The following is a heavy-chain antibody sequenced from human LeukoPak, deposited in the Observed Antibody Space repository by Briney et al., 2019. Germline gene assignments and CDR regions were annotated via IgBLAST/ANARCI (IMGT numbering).Heavy chain of an antibody. D-gene: IGHD4-17*01. V-gene: IGHV3-7*01. CDR2: VKQDGSEK. J-gene: IGHJ4*02. CDR3: ARGHGDYDY. CDR1: GFTFSSYW. Sequence: PGGSLRLSCAASGFTFSSYWMSWVRQAPGKGLERVANVKQDGSEKYYVDSVKGRFTIFRDNAKNSLYLQMNSLRAEDTAVYYCARGHGDYDYWGQGTLVTVSS.